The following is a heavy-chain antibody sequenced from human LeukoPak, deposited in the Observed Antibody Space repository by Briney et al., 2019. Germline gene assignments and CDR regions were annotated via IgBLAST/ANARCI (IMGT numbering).Heavy chain of an antibody. CDR1: GFTFSSYW. CDR2: IKQDGSEK. CDR3: ARGVPSGVDYFDY. J-gene: IGHJ4*02. V-gene: IGHV3-7*01. D-gene: IGHD6-19*01. Sequence: GESLRLSCAASGFTFSSYWMSWVRQAPGKGLEWVANIKQDGSEKYYVDSVKGRFTISRDNAKNSLFLQMSSLRAEDTAVYFCARGVPSGVDYFDYWGQGTLVTVSS.